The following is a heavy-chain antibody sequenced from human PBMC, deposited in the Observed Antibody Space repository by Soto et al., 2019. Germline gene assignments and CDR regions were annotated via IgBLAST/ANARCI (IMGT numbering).Heavy chain of an antibody. CDR2: ISGSGGST. J-gene: IGHJ4*02. D-gene: IGHD5-18*01. V-gene: IGHV3-23*01. CDR3: ARHSGRRIQLWFGY. Sequence: PWGSLRLSCAASGFTFSSYAMSWVRQAPGKGLEWVSAISGSGGSTYYADSVKGRFTISRDNSKNTLYLQMNSLKASDTAMYYCARHSGRRIQLWFGYWGQGTLVTVSS. CDR1: GFTFSSYA.